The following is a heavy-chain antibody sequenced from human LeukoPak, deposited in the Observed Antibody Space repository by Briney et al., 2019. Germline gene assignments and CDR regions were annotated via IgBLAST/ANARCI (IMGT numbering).Heavy chain of an antibody. V-gene: IGHV1-69*04. CDR2: IIPILGIA. CDR1: GGTFSSYA. Sequence: ASVKVSCKASGGTFSSYAISWVRQAPGQGLEWMGRIIPILGIANYAQKFQGRVTITADKSTSTADMELSSLRSEDTAVYYCARGRRDNADYYFDYWGQGTLVTVSS. D-gene: IGHD2-15*01. J-gene: IGHJ4*02. CDR3: ARGRRDNADYYFDY.